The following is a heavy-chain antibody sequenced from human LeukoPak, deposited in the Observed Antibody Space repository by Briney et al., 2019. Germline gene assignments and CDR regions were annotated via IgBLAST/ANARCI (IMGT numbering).Heavy chain of an antibody. J-gene: IGHJ4*02. CDR3: AREDIVAAGGFDY. D-gene: IGHD5-12*01. V-gene: IGHV4-39*07. CDR1: GGSISSSSYY. Sequence: PSETLSLTCTVSGGSISSSSYYWGWIRQPPGKGLEWIGSIYYSGSTYYNPSLKSRVTISVDTSKNQFSLKLSSVTAADTAVYYCAREDIVAAGGFDYWGQGTLVTVSS. CDR2: IYYSGST.